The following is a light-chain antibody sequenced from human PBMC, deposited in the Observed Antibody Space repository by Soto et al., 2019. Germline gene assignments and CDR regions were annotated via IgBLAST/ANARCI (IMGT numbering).Light chain of an antibody. CDR3: SSYTIDSSVV. CDR2: EVT. CDR1: SSDVAAYNY. J-gene: IGLJ2*01. V-gene: IGLV2-14*01. Sequence: QSALTQPASVSGSPGQSITISCTRTSSDVAAYNYVSWYQQHPGQAPKLIIYEVTNRPSGVSSRFSGSKSGSTASLTISGLQAEDEAHYYCSSYTIDSSVVFGGGTKLTVL.